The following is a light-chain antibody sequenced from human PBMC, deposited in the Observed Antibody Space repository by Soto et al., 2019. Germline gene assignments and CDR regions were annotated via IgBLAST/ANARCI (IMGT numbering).Light chain of an antibody. CDR3: SSYTNINTLV. Sequence: QPVLTQPASVSGSPGHSITISCTGTSGDVGGYNYVSWYQHHPGKVPKLIIFDVNNRPSGVSDRFSGSKSGNAASLTISGLQAEDEADYYCSSYTNINTLVFGGGTKVTVL. V-gene: IGLV2-14*03. CDR2: DVN. J-gene: IGLJ2*01. CDR1: SGDVGGYNY.